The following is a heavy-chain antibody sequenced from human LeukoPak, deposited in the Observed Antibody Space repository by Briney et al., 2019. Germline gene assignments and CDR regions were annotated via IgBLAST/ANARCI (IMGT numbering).Heavy chain of an antibody. D-gene: IGHD6-19*01. CDR1: GGSFSGYY. CDR3: ARAVDGVDFDY. J-gene: IGHJ4*02. CDR2: IYYSGST. Sequence: PSETLSLTCAVYGGSFSGYYWSWIRQPPGKGLEWIGYIYYSGSTNYNPSLKSRVTISVDTSKNQFSLKLSSVTAADTAVYYCARAVDGVDFDYWGQGTLVTVSS. V-gene: IGHV4-59*01.